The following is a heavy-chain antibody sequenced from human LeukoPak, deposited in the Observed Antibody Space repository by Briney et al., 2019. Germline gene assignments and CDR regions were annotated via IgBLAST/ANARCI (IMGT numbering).Heavy chain of an antibody. CDR1: GFPFNTYG. J-gene: IGHJ3*01. Sequence: GRSLRLSCSASGFPFNTYGMHWVRQAPGKGLEWVAFISYDEGHTFYVESVKGRFTISRDNSKNTMSLQLSSLRIEDTAIYFCAKDLYRVMLWPLDALDVWGQGSLVTVSS. CDR3: AKDLYRVMLWPLDALDV. D-gene: IGHD2-8*01. CDR2: ISYDEGHT. V-gene: IGHV3-30*18.